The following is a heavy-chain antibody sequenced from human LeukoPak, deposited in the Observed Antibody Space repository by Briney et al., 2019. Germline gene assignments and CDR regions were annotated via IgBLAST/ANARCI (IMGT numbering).Heavy chain of an antibody. CDR2: IIPIFGTA. V-gene: IGHV1-69*13. CDR3: ARDRGQWASQPDWYFDL. CDR1: GGTFSSYA. Sequence: GAPVKVSCKASGGTFSSYAISWVRQAPGQGLEWMGGIIPIFGTANYAQKFQGRVTITADESTSTAYMELSSLRSDDTAVYYCARDRGQWASQPDWYFDLWGRGTLVTVSS. J-gene: IGHJ2*01. D-gene: IGHD6-19*01.